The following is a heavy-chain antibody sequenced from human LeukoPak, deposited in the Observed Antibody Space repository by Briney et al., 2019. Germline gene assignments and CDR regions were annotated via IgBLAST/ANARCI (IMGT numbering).Heavy chain of an antibody. D-gene: IGHD3-22*01. CDR3: ARHGPSIVVVRDAFVI. Sequence: SETLSLTCTVSGGSISSYYWSWIRQPPGKGLEWIGYIYYSGSTSYNPSLKSRVTISVDTSKNQFSLKLSSVTAADTAVYYCARHGPSIVVVRDAFVIWGQGTMVTVSS. CDR2: IYYSGST. CDR1: GGSISSYY. J-gene: IGHJ3*02. V-gene: IGHV4-59*08.